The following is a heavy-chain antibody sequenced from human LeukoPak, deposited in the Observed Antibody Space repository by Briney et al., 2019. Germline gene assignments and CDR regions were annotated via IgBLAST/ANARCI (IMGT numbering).Heavy chain of an antibody. CDR1: GVSISIYY. CDR2: IYNSGST. J-gene: IGHJ4*02. V-gene: IGHV4-59*01. D-gene: IGHD1-7*01. CDR3: VRDRELNY. Sequence: SETLSLTCTVSGVSISIYYWSWVRQPPGKGLEWIGYIYNSGSTIYNPSLKSRATISADTSKNQFSLQLSPVTAADTAVYYCVRDRELNYWGQGTLVTVSS.